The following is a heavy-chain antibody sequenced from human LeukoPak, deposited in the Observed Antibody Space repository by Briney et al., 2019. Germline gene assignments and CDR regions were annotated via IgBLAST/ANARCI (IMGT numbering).Heavy chain of an antibody. CDR1: GFTFSKYW. D-gene: IGHD6-19*01. Sequence: GGSLRLSCAASGFTFSKYWMLWVRQAPGKGLESVSRINTDGTVTTYADSVRGRFTVSRDNADNTMFLQMNSVRDEDTAVYYCATKQWLAPPPDSWGQGTPVTVSS. V-gene: IGHV3-74*01. CDR3: ATKQWLAPPPDS. J-gene: IGHJ4*02. CDR2: INTDGTVT.